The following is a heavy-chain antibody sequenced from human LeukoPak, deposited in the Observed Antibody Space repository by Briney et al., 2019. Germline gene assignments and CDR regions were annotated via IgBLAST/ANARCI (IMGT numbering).Heavy chain of an antibody. J-gene: IGHJ4*02. Sequence: PGGSLRLSCAGSGFTFARHALTWVRQAPGKGLEWVSTISGGGGSTHYADSVKGRFTISRDNSKDTVFLQMNNLRVEDTAIYYCGREGGSCTSNSCSDYFDYWGQGTLVTVSS. CDR2: ISGGGGST. CDR1: GFTFARHA. D-gene: IGHD5-12*01. CDR3: GREGGSCTSNSCSDYFDY. V-gene: IGHV3-23*01.